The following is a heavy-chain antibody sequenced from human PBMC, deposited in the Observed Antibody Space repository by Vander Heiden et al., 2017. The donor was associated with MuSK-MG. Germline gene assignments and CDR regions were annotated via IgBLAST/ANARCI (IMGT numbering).Heavy chain of an antibody. Sequence: EVQLLGSWGVFGHPGGSLRLSGAASGIILSNYDMSWVRQAPGKGLEWVSAISGGSTYYADSVRGRFTISRDNSKNTLYLQVNSLRAEDTAVYYCATGSTWMFYWGQGTLVTLSS. D-gene: IGHD6-13*01. J-gene: IGHJ4*02. V-gene: IGHV3-23*01. CDR2: ISGGST. CDR3: ATGSTWMFY. CDR1: GIILSNYD.